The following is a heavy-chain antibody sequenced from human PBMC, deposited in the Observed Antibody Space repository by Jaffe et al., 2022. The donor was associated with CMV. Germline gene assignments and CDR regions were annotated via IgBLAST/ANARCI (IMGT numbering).Heavy chain of an antibody. V-gene: IGHV5-10-1*03. CDR1: GYSFTSYW. CDR3: ASFPLDHRNTVPADY. CDR2: IDPSDSYT. J-gene: IGHJ4*02. D-gene: IGHD4-17*01. Sequence: EVQLVQSGAEVKKPGESLRISCKGSGYSFTSYWISWVRQMPGKGLEWMGRIDPSDSYTNYSPSFQGHVTISADKSISTAYLQWSSLKASDTAMYYCASFPLDHRNTVPADYWGQGTLVTVSS.